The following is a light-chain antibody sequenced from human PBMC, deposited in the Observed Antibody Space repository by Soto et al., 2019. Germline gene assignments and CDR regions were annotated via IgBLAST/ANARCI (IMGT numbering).Light chain of an antibody. V-gene: IGLV2-23*02. CDR3: CSYAGSSTSWV. CDR1: SSDVGSYNL. J-gene: IGLJ3*02. Sequence: QSALTQPASVSGSPGQSITISCTGTSSDVGSYNLVSWYQQHPGKAPKLMIYEVSKQPSGVSNRFSGSKSGNTASLTISGLQAEDEADYYCCSYAGSSTSWVFGGGTKLTVL. CDR2: EVS.